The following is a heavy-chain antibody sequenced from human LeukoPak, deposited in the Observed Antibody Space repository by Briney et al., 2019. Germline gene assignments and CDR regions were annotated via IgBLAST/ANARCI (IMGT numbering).Heavy chain of an antibody. Sequence: GASVKVSCKASGGTFSSYAISWVRQAPGQGLEWMGRIIPILGIANYAQKFQDRVTITADKSTSTAYMELSSLRSEDTAVYYCARDYYYDSSGPTDGDGYWGQGTLVTVSS. CDR1: GGTFSSYA. D-gene: IGHD3-22*01. V-gene: IGHV1-69*04. J-gene: IGHJ4*02. CDR3: ARDYYYDSSGPTDGDGY. CDR2: IIPILGIA.